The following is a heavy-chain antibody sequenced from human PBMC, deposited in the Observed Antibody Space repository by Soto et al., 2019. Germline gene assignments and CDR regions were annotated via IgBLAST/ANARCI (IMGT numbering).Heavy chain of an antibody. CDR3: AREYQTTRRTFGVVLPSYFDY. CDR1: GFTFSSYE. D-gene: IGHD3-3*01. J-gene: IGHJ4*02. Sequence: EVQLVESGGGLVQPGGSLRLSCAASGFTFSSYEMNWVRQAPGKGLEWVSYISSSGSTIYYADSVKGRFTISRDNAKNSLYLQMNSLRAEDTAVYYCAREYQTTRRTFGVVLPSYFDYWGQGTLVTVSS. V-gene: IGHV3-48*03. CDR2: ISSSGSTI.